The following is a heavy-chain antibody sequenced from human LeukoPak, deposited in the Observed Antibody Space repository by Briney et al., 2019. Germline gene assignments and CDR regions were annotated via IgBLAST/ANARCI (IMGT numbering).Heavy chain of an antibody. CDR2: INPNSGGT. Sequence: ASVKVSCKASGYTFTGYYMHWVRQAPGQGVEWMGWINPNSGGTNYAQKFQGRVTMTRDTSISTAYMELSRLRSDDTAVYYCARGVVPAAIRSWFDPWGQGTLVTVSS. J-gene: IGHJ5*02. CDR3: ARGVVPAAIRSWFDP. V-gene: IGHV1-2*02. CDR1: GYTFTGYY. D-gene: IGHD2-2*02.